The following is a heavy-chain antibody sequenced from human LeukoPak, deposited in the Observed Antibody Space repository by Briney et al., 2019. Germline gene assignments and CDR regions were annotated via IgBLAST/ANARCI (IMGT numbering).Heavy chain of an antibody. V-gene: IGHV4-39*07. CDR2: IYYSGST. CDR1: GGSISSSTYY. D-gene: IGHD4-23*01. Sequence: SETLSLTCTVSGGSISSSTYYWGWIRQPPGEGLEWIGTIYYSGSTYYNPSLKSRVTISVDTSKNQFSLKLSSVTAADTAVYYCARAYYGGPYFDYWGQGTLVTVSS. CDR3: ARAYYGGPYFDY. J-gene: IGHJ4*02.